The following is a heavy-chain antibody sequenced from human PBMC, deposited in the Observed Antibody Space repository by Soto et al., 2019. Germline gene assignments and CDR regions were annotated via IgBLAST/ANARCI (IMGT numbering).Heavy chain of an antibody. CDR3: SRSLDS. J-gene: IGHJ4*02. CDR1: GFTFSSFW. V-gene: IGHV3-7*01. CDR2: INPDGSEK. Sequence: WGSLRLSCAASGFTFSSFWMDWVRQAPGKGLEWVANINPDGSEKQYVDSVKGRFTISRDNAKNSLYLQMSSVTSEDSVLYYYSRSLDSWVQGTRVTVSS.